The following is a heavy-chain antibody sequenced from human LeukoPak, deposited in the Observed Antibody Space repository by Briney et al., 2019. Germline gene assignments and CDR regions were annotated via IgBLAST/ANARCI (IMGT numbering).Heavy chain of an antibody. CDR1: GGTFSSYA. Sequence: SVKVSCKASGGTFSSYAISWVRQAPGQGLEWMGGIIPIFGTANYAQKFQGRVTITTDESTSTAYMELSSLRSEDTAVYYCARGNLLVGATNWFDPWGQGTLVTVSS. CDR3: ARGNLLVGATNWFDP. D-gene: IGHD1-26*01. J-gene: IGHJ5*02. CDR2: IIPIFGTA. V-gene: IGHV1-69*05.